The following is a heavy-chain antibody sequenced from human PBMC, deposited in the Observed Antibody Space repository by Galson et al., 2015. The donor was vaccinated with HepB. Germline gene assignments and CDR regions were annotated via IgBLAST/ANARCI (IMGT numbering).Heavy chain of an antibody. CDR1: GFTFSGSA. Sequence: SLRLSCAASGFTFSGSAMHWVRQASGKGLERVGRIRSKANSYATAYAASVKGRFTISRDDSKNTAYLQMNSLKTEDTAVYYCTRRSTYCGGDCYPGGMDVWGQGTTVTVSS. CDR3: TRRSTYCGGDCYPGGMDV. D-gene: IGHD2-21*02. J-gene: IGHJ6*02. CDR2: IRSKANSYAT. V-gene: IGHV3-73*01.